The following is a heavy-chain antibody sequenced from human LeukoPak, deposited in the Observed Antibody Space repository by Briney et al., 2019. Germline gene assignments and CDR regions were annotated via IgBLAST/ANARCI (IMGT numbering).Heavy chain of an antibody. Sequence: GGSLRLSCAASGFTFSSYAMHWVRQAPGKGLEWVAVISYDGSNKYYADSVKGRFTISRDNSKNTLYLLMNSLRAEDTAVYCCAKVKVAGKWRPYYYGMDVWGQGTTVTVSS. V-gene: IGHV3-30-3*01. CDR1: GFTFSSYA. CDR2: ISYDGSNK. D-gene: IGHD6-19*01. CDR3: AKVKVAGKWRPYYYGMDV. J-gene: IGHJ6*02.